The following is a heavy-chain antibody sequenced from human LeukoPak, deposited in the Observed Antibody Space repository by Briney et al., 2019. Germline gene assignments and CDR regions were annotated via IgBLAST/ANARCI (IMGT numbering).Heavy chain of an antibody. V-gene: IGHV4-61*05. J-gene: IGHJ4*02. D-gene: IGHD2-2*01. CDR1: GGSISSSSYY. Sequence: PSETLSLTCTVSGGSISSSSYYWGWIRQPPGKGLEWIGYIYYSGSTTYNPSLKSRVTMSVDTSKNQFSLNLNSVTAADTAVYYCARIRSSASPFDYWGQGTLVTVSS. CDR3: ARIRSSASPFDY. CDR2: IYYSGST.